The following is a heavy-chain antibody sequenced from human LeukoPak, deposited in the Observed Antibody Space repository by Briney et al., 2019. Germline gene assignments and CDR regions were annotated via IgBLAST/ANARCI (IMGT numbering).Heavy chain of an antibody. J-gene: IGHJ4*02. V-gene: IGHV3-9*01. Sequence: GRSLRLSCAASGFTFDDYAMHWVRQAPGKGLEWVTGISWNSGSIGYADSVKGRFTISRDNAKNSLYLQMNSLRAEDTALYYCAKDIGSAVAGTYFDYWGQGTLVTVSS. CDR1: GFTFDDYA. D-gene: IGHD6-19*01. CDR3: AKDIGSAVAGTYFDY. CDR2: ISWNSGSI.